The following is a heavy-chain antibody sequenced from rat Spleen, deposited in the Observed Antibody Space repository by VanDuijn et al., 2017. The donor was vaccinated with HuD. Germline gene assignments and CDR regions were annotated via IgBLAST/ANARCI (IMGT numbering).Heavy chain of an antibody. Sequence: QVQLKESGPGLVQPSQTPSLTCTVSGFSLISYSVHWIRQPPGKGLEWMGGIWGDGSTDYNSALKSRLSITRDTSKSQVFLKMNSLQTEDTAIYFCTSPFRWFAYWGQGTLVTVSS. CDR1: GFSLISYS. J-gene: IGHJ3*01. V-gene: IGHV2-1*01. CDR3: TSPFRWFAY. CDR2: IWGDGST.